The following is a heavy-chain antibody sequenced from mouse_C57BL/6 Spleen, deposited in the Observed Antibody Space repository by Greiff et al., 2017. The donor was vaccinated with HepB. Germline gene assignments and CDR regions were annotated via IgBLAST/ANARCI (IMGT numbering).Heavy chain of an antibody. V-gene: IGHV1-76*01. CDR3: ARLPGYYYAMDY. CDR2: IYPGSGNT. J-gene: IGHJ4*01. Sequence: VQLQQSGAELVRPGASVKLSCKASGYTFTDYYINWVKQRPGQGLEWIARIYPGSGNTYYNEKFKGKATLTAEKSSSTAYMQLSSLTSEASAVYFCARLPGYYYAMDYWGQGTSVTVSS. CDR1: GYTFTDYY. D-gene: IGHD2-2*01.